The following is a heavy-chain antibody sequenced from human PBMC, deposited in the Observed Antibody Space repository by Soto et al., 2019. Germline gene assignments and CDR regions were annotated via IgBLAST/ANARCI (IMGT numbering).Heavy chain of an antibody. CDR2: INPNSGGT. Sequence: QVQLVQSGAEVKKPGASVKVSCKASGYTFTGYYMHWVRQAPGQGLEWMGWINPNSGGTNYAQKFQGWVTMTRDTSISTAYMELGRLRSDDTAVYYCARVPAARVGYYYYGMDVWGQGTTVTVSS. D-gene: IGHD2-2*01. J-gene: IGHJ6*02. V-gene: IGHV1-2*04. CDR1: GYTFTGYY. CDR3: ARVPAARVGYYYYGMDV.